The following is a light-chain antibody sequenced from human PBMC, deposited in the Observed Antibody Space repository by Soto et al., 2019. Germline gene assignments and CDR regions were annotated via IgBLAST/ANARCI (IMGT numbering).Light chain of an antibody. CDR2: AAS. CDR3: QQYGDSPIT. J-gene: IGKJ3*01. CDR1: QSVTVNS. V-gene: IGKV3-20*01. Sequence: EILLTQSPSTLSLSPGEGVTLSCRASQSVTVNSLAWYQQKPGQAPRLLIYAASTRAAAVPDRFTGSGSGTDFALTISRLEPEDFGVYYCQQYGDSPITYGPGTKVDIK.